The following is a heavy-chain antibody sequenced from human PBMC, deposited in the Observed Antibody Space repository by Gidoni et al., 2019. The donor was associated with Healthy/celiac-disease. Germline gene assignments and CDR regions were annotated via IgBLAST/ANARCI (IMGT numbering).Heavy chain of an antibody. CDR3: ARDGIEYYYGSGKDDYYYYYYGMDV. CDR1: GFTFSSYW. CDR2: INSDGSST. Sequence: EVQLVESGGGLVQPGGSLRLSCAASGFTFSSYWMHWVRQAPGKGLVWVSRINSDGSSTSYADSVKGRFTISRDNAKNTLYLQMNSLRAEDTAVYYCARDGIEYYYGSGKDDYYYYYYGMDVWGQGTTVTVSS. V-gene: IGHV3-74*01. J-gene: IGHJ6*02. D-gene: IGHD3-10*01.